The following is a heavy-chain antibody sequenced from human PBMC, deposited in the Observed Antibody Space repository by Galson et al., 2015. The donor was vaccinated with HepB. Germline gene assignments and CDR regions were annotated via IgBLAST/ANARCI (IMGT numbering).Heavy chain of an antibody. CDR2: ISSSSTYI. Sequence: SLRLSCAASGFTFSTYGMNWVRQAPGKGLEWVSSISSSSTYIYYADSVKGRFTTSRDNAKNSLYLQMNSLRAEDTAVYYCARDPWDYDDNWFDPWGQGTLVTVSS. CDR3: ARDPWDYDDNWFDP. CDR1: GFTFSTYG. V-gene: IGHV3-21*01. J-gene: IGHJ5*02. D-gene: IGHD3-22*01.